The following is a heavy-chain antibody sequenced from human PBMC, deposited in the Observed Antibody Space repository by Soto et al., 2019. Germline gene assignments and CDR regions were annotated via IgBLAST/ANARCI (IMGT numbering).Heavy chain of an antibody. Sequence: EAQLVESGGGLVKPGGSLRLSCAASGFIFSSYSMNWVRQAPGKGLEWVSSISPRSDYIYFADSMRGRFTISRDNAQNSLYLHMNNLRAEDTAVYHCARVSGTLERYSDLDYWGQGTLVTVSS. CDR1: GFIFSSYS. V-gene: IGHV3-21*06. CDR3: ARVSGTLERYSDLDY. CDR2: ISPRSDYI. J-gene: IGHJ4*02. D-gene: IGHD3-10*01.